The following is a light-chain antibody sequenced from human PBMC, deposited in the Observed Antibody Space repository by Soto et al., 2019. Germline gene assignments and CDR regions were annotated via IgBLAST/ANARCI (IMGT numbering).Light chain of an antibody. CDR2: EVT. V-gene: IGLV2-8*01. Sequence: QSALTQPPYASGSPGQSVTISCTGTSSDVGGYNYVSWYQQHPGKAPKLMIYEVTKRPSGVPDRFSGSKSGNTASLTVSGLQAEDEADYYCSSYAGNKNVFGTGTKVTVL. CDR3: SSYAGNKNV. J-gene: IGLJ1*01. CDR1: SSDVGGYNY.